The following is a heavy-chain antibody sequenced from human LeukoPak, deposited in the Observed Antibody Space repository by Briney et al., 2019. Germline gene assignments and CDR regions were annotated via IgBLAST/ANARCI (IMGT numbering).Heavy chain of an antibody. V-gene: IGHV3-23*01. D-gene: IGHD6-19*01. CDR3: AKDAQGLVRGGIYFDF. Sequence: GGSLRLSCAASGFTFSSYAMSWVRQAPGKGREWVSAISGSGGSTYYADSVKGRFTISRDNSKNTLYLQMNSLRAEDTALYYCAKDAQGLVRGGIYFDFWGQGSLVTVSS. CDR2: ISGSGGST. J-gene: IGHJ4*02. CDR1: GFTFSSYA.